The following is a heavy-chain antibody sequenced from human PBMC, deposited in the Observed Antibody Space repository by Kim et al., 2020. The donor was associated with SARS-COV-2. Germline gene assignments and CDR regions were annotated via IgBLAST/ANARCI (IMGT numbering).Heavy chain of an antibody. Sequence: GGSLRLSCAASEFTFSGSAMHWVRQASGKGLEWVGRITTKTNNYATSYAASVKGRFTISRDDSENTAYLHINSLRPEDTAVYYCTSTSNPVVFFGEKYYYYGLDVWGQGTTVTVSS. CDR2: ITTKTNNYAT. CDR3: TSTSNPVVFFGEKYYYYGLDV. J-gene: IGHJ6*02. V-gene: IGHV3-73*01. D-gene: IGHD3-10*01. CDR1: EFTFSGSA.